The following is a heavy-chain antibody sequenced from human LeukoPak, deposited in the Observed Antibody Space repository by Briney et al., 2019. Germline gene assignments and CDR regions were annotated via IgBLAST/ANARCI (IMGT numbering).Heavy chain of an antibody. CDR1: GFSFSGYW. CDR3: EKSDYFDS. CDR2: IKSDGSST. V-gene: IGHV3-74*01. Sequence: GGSLRLSCTTSGFSFSGYWMRWVRQAPGKGLVWVSRIKSDGSSTTYADSVKGRFTISRDNARNTLYLQMNSLRAEDTAVYYCEKSDYFDSWGQGTLVTVSS. J-gene: IGHJ4*02.